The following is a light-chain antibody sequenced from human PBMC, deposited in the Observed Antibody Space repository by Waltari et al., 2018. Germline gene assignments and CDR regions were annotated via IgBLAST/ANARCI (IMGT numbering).Light chain of an antibody. CDR1: QSISSW. CDR2: DAS. V-gene: IGKV1-5*01. Sequence: DIQMTQSPSTLSASVGDRVTITCRASQSISSWLAGYQQKPGKAPKLLIYDASSLESGVPSRFSCSGSGTEFTLTSSSLQPDDFATYYCQQYNSYSPWTFGQGTKVEIK. J-gene: IGKJ1*01. CDR3: QQYNSYSPWT.